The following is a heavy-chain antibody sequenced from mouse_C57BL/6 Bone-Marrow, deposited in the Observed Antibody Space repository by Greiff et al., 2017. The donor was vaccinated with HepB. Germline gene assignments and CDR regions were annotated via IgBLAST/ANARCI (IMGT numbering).Heavy chain of an antibody. V-gene: IGHV5-4*03. CDR2: ISDGGSYT. CDR3: ARASWFAY. Sequence: EVKVVESGGGLVKPGGSLKLSCAASRFTFSSYAMSWVRQTPEKRLEWVATISDGGSYTYYPDNVKGRFTISRDNAKNNLYLQMSHLKSEDTAMYYRARASWFAYWGQGTLVTVSA. J-gene: IGHJ3*01. CDR1: RFTFSSYA.